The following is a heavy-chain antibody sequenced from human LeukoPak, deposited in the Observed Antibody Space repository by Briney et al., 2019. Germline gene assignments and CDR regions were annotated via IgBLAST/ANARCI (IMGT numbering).Heavy chain of an antibody. D-gene: IGHD3-22*01. Sequence: SVKVSCKASGGTFSSYAISWVRQAPGQGLEWMGGIIPMFGTASYAQKFQGKVTITADASRRTAYMELNSLRSEDTAVYYCAKETRDSGGYQYWGQGTLVTVSS. CDR3: AKETRDSGGYQY. CDR2: IIPMFGTA. CDR1: GGTFSSYA. V-gene: IGHV1-69*13. J-gene: IGHJ4*02.